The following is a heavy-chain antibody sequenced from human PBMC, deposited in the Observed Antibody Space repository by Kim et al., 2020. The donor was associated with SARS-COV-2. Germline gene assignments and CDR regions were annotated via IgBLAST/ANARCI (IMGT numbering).Heavy chain of an antibody. D-gene: IGHD1-1*01. CDR3: ARGMFRNGLDV. V-gene: IGHV3-74*01. CDR1: GFTFRSYW. CDR2: MSGDASTT. Sequence: GGSLRLSCAASGFTFRSYWINWVRQAPGKGLVWVSRMSGDASTTNYADSVKGRLTMSRDNAENTVYLQMNSLRGDDTAVYYCARGMFRNGLDVWGQGTTVTVSS. J-gene: IGHJ6*02.